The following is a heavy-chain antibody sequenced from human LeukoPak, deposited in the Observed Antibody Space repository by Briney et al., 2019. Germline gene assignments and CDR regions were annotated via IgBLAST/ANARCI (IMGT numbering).Heavy chain of an antibody. CDR3: ARYMGYNSESRHQMDV. J-gene: IGHJ6*04. V-gene: IGHV4-59*01. D-gene: IGHD1-1*01. CDR1: GGSISGYY. Sequence: PSETLSLTCTVSGGSISGYYWTWIRQPPGKALESIGHIHYSGSTYYTPSLQSRVTMSVDTSNNQPSLKLSSVTAADTAVYYCARYMGYNSESRHQMDVWGKGTTVTVSS. CDR2: IHYSGST.